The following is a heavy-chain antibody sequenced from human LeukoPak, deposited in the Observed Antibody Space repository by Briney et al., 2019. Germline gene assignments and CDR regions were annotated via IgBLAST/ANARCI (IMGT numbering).Heavy chain of an antibody. J-gene: IGHJ4*02. CDR3: AKGFSMVRGGIDY. V-gene: IGHV3-9*01. D-gene: IGHD3-10*01. CDR2: ISWNSGSI. Sequence: GRSLRLSCAASGFTFDDYAMHWVRQAPGKGLEWVSGISWNSGSIGYADSVKGRFTISRDNAKNSLYLQMNSLRAEDTALYYCAKGFSMVRGGIDYWGQGTLVTVPS. CDR1: GFTFDDYA.